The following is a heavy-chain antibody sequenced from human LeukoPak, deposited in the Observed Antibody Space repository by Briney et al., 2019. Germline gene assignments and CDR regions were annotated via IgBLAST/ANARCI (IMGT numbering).Heavy chain of an antibody. J-gene: IGHJ6*03. Sequence: GGSLRLSCAASGFTFSGSAMHWVRQASGKGLEWVGRIRSKANSYATAYAASVKGRFTISRDDSKNTAYLQMNSLKTEDTAVYYCTRLMGYCSGGSCYSNGYYMDVWGKGTTVTVSS. CDR2: IRSKANSYAT. CDR3: TRLMGYCSGGSCYSNGYYMDV. CDR1: GFTFSGSA. V-gene: IGHV3-73*01. D-gene: IGHD2-15*01.